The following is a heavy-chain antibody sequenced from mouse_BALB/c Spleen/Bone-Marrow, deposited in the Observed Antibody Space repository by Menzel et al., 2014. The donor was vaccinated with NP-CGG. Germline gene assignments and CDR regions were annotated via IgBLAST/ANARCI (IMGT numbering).Heavy chain of an antibody. CDR2: IFPGDGDT. CDR1: GYAFSSSW. Sequence: ESGPELVKPGASVKIPCKASGYAFSSSWMNWVKQRPGQGLEWIGRIFPGDGDTYYNGKFKGKATLTADKSSSTAYMQLSSLASVDSAVYFCARSDGYRAMDYWGQGTSVTVSS. CDR3: ARSDGYRAMDY. D-gene: IGHD2-3*01. J-gene: IGHJ4*01. V-gene: IGHV1-82*01.